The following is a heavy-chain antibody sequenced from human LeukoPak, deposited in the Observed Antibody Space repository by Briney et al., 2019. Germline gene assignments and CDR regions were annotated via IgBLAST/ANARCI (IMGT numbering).Heavy chain of an antibody. CDR1: GLTFSSYA. CDR3: AKMMTASGSRFDY. D-gene: IGHD3-10*01. J-gene: IGHJ4*02. Sequence: GESLRLSCAASGLTFSSYAMSWVRQAPGKGLQWVSAISSSGSSTYYADSVNGHFTISRDNSKNTLYLQFNSLRVEDTAVYYCAKMMTASGSRFDYWGQGTLVTVSS. V-gene: IGHV3-23*01. CDR2: ISSSGSST.